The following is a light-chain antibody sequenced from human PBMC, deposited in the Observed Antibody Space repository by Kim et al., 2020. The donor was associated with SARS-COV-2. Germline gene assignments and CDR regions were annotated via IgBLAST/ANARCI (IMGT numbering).Light chain of an antibody. Sequence: SSELTQDPAVSVALGQTLRITCQGDSLRKYYASWYQQKPGQAPVLVIYGKNNRPSGIPDRFSGSSSGDPVSLTITGAQAEDEGDYYCYSRDSSGDHLVFG. CDR2: GKN. J-gene: IGLJ2*01. CDR1: SLRKYY. CDR3: YSRDSSGDHLV. V-gene: IGLV3-19*01.